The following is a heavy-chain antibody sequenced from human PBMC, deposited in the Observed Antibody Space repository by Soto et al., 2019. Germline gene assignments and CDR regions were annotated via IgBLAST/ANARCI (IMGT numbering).Heavy chain of an antibody. CDR1: GFSLSTSGVG. CDR2: IYWDDDK. Sequence: QITLKESGPTLVKPTQTLTLTCTFSGFSLSTSGVGVGWIRQPPGKALEWLALIYWDDDKRYSPSLKSRLTITKDTSKNQVVLTMTNMHPVDTATYYSAHATTLYSYGYCLDYWGQGTLVTVSS. D-gene: IGHD5-18*01. J-gene: IGHJ4*02. V-gene: IGHV2-5*02. CDR3: AHATTLYSYGYCLDY.